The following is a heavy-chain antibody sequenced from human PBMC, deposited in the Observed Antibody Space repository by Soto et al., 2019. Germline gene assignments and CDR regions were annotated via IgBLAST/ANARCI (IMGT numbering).Heavy chain of an antibody. D-gene: IGHD6-19*01. CDR2: FDPEDGET. V-gene: IGHV1-24*01. CDR1: GYTLTELS. J-gene: IGHJ1*01. Sequence: QVQLVQSGAEVKKPGASVKVSCKVSGYTLTELSMHWVRQAPGKGLEWMGGFDPEDGETIYAQKFQGRVTMTEDTSTDTAYMELSSLRSEDTAVYYCATAPHSSGWYGGYFQHWGQGTLVTVSS. CDR3: ATAPHSSGWYGGYFQH.